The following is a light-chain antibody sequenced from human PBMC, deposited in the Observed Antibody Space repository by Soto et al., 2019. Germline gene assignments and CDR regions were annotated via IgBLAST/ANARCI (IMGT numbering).Light chain of an antibody. CDR3: QQLSRYPLT. CDR2: SAS. Sequence: DIQLTQSPSVLSASVGAPVPITCRASQALSNYLAWYPQKPGKAPDLLIYSASTLQSGVPSRFSGSGSETEFSLTIRALQPEDFATYYCQQLSRYPLTFGGGTKVDIK. J-gene: IGKJ4*01. V-gene: IGKV1-9*01. CDR1: QALSNY.